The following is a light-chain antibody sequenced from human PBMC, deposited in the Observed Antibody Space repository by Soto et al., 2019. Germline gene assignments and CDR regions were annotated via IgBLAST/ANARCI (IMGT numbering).Light chain of an antibody. CDR2: GAS. J-gene: IGKJ1*01. CDR1: QSVSGSD. V-gene: IGKV3-15*01. CDR3: QQSNDWWT. Sequence: TQSPGTLSLSPGERATLSCRASQSVSGSDLAWYQQKPGQAPRLLIYGASTRATGIPARFSGSGSGTEFTLTISSLQSEDFAVYYCQQSNDWWTFGQGTKADIK.